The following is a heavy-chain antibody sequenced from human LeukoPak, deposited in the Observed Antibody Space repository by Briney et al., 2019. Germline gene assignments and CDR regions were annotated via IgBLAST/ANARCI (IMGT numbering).Heavy chain of an antibody. CDR2: INPTGGST. D-gene: IGHD2-21*02. CDR3: ARDHYHKIHSVMVTAPDY. Sequence: ASVKVSCKASGYTFTGYYMHWVRQAPGQGLEWMGIINPTGGSTSYAQKFQGRVTMARDTSTSTVYMELSSLRSEDTAVYYCARDHYHKIHSVMVTAPDYWGQGTLVIVSS. V-gene: IGHV1-46*01. CDR1: GYTFTGYY. J-gene: IGHJ4*02.